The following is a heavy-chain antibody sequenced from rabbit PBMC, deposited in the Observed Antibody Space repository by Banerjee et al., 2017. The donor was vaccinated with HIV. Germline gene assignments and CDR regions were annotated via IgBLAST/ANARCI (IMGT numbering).Heavy chain of an antibody. Sequence: QQQLEESGGDLVKPEGSLTLTCTASGFSFSSSSWICWVRQAPGKGLEWIACIDAGYRGTTYYASWAKGRFTISKTSSTTVTLQLTSLTAADTATYFCARRATYIGYGYAALNLWGQGTLVTVS. CDR2: IDAGYRGTT. J-gene: IGHJ4*01. CDR1: GFSFSSSSW. D-gene: IGHD6-1*01. CDR3: ARRATYIGYGYAALNL. V-gene: IGHV1S45*01.